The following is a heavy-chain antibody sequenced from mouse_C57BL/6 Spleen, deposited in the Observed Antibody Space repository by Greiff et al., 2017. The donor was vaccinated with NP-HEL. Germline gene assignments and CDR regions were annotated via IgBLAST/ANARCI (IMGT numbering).Heavy chain of an antibody. D-gene: IGHD2-5*01. V-gene: IGHV1-81*01. CDR1: GYTFTSYG. Sequence: QVQLQQSGAELARPGASVKLSCKASGYTFTSYGISWVKQRTGQGLEWIGEIYPRSGNTYYNEKFKGKATLTADTSSSTAYLELRSLTSEDSADYCGARGDDYSNSAYFDVWGTGTTVTVSS. CDR2: IYPRSGNT. J-gene: IGHJ1*03. CDR3: ARGDDYSNSAYFDV.